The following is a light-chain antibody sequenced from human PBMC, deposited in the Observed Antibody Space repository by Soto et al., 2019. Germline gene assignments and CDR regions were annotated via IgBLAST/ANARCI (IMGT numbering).Light chain of an antibody. CDR2: DAS. CDR3: QQLNSYPVT. Sequence: IQITQSPSTPSASLGDRVTIACRASQNINNWIAWYQQKPGKAPKFLIYDASTLESGVPSRFSGSGFGTEFSLTISSLQPEDFATYYCQQLNSYPVTFGQGTRLEIK. V-gene: IGKV1-5*01. CDR1: QNINNW. J-gene: IGKJ5*01.